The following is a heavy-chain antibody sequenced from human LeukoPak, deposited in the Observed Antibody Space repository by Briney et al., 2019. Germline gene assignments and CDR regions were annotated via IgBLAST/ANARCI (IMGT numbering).Heavy chain of an antibody. CDR1: GFTFSRYW. J-gene: IGHJ4*02. CDR2: IKSDGSST. D-gene: IGHD1-26*01. Sequence: PGGSLRLSCAASGFTFSRYWMHWVRQAPGKGLVWVSCIKSDGSSTSIADPSKGRFTISRDNAKNTVYLQMNSLRAEDTAVYYCVRDNRSYNFDYWGQGTLATVSS. CDR3: VRDNRSYNFDY. V-gene: IGHV3-74*01.